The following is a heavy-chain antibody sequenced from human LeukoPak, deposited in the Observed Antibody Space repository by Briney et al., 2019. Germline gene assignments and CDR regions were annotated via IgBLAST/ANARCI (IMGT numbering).Heavy chain of an antibody. Sequence: GGSLRLSCAVSGLTFSDSYMSWIRQAPGKGLEWVSYISSSGSTIFYADSVKGRFTISRDNAKNSLYLQMNSLRADDTAVYYCARPIGSGPLGRFDYWGQGTLVTVSS. J-gene: IGHJ4*02. CDR2: ISSSGSTI. V-gene: IGHV3-11*01. CDR1: GLTFSDSY. CDR3: ARPIGSGPLGRFDY. D-gene: IGHD3-3*01.